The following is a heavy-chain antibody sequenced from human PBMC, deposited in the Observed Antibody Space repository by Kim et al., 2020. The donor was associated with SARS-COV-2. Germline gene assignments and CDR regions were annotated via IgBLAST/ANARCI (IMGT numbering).Heavy chain of an antibody. D-gene: IGHD6-6*01. CDR3: AKRGTSSTEGRHYYFDY. CDR1: GFTFSSYS. CDR2: ISGTAGNT. Sequence: GGSLRLSCEASGFTFSSYSMSWVRQAPGKGLEWVSSISGTAGNTYYTDSGKGRFTISRDNSKNTLYLQMNSLRAEDTAVYYCAKRGTSSTEGRHYYFDYWGQGTLVTVSS. J-gene: IGHJ4*02. V-gene: IGHV3-23*01.